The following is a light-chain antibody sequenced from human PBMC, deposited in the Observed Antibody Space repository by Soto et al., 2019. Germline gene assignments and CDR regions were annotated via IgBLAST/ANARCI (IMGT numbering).Light chain of an antibody. Sequence: EIVLTQSPGTLSLSPGQRATLSCRASQSVSSSYLAWYQQKPGQAPRLLIYGASSRATGIPERFSGSAAGTDFTLTICRLEPDDFAVYYCQQYGSSLYTFGKGTKLEIK. CDR2: GAS. CDR1: QSVSSSY. CDR3: QQYGSSLYT. J-gene: IGKJ2*01. V-gene: IGKV3-20*01.